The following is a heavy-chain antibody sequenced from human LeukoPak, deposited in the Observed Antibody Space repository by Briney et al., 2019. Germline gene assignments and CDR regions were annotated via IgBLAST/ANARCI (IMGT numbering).Heavy chain of an antibody. Sequence: PGRSLRLSCTASGFTFGVYAMSWFRQAPGKGLEWVGFIRSKAYDGTTEYAASGKGRFTISRDDSKSIAYLQMNSLKTEDTAVYYCTTHGSYSHYWGQGTLVTVSS. CDR1: GFTFGVYA. J-gene: IGHJ4*02. CDR3: TTHGSYSHY. CDR2: IRSKAYDGTT. D-gene: IGHD1-26*01. V-gene: IGHV3-49*03.